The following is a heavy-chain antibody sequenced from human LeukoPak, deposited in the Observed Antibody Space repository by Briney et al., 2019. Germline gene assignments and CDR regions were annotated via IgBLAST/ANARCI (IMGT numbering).Heavy chain of an antibody. Sequence: PGGSLRLSCAASGFTFSSYSMNWGGHAPGEGLAWVSSISSSSSYIYYADSVKGRFTISRDNAKNSLYLQMNSLRAEDTAVYYCARGGGFCSSTSCYDGYWGQGTLVTVSS. CDR1: GFTFSSYS. CDR3: ARGGGFCSSTSCYDGY. D-gene: IGHD2-2*01. V-gene: IGHV3-21*01. J-gene: IGHJ4*02. CDR2: ISSSSSYI.